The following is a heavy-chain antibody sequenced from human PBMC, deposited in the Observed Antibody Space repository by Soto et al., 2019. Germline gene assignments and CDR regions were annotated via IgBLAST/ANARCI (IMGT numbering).Heavy chain of an antibody. CDR1: GFSLSTSTLC. CDR3: ARMMRGGTFHWNNIDY. V-gene: IGHV2-70*01. J-gene: IGHJ4*02. Sequence: SGPTLVNPTETLTLTCTFSGFSLSTSTLCVTWIRQPPGKALEWLALIDWNNLKFYKASLKTRLTLSKGTSRKQAVLTVTNVDPVDKGTYYCARMMRGGTFHWNNIDYWGQGALVTVSS. D-gene: IGHD1-1*01. CDR2: IDWNNLK.